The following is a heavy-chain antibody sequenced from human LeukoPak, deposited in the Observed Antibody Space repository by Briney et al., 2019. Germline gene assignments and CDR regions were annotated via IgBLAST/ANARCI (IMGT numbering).Heavy chain of an antibody. CDR1: GYTFTSYG. D-gene: IGHD3-22*01. CDR3: ARGASPYYYDSSGSEFDY. Sequence: ASVKVSCKASGYTFTSYGISWVRQAPGQGLEWMGWISAYNGNTNYAQKVQGRVTMTTDTSTSTAYMELRSLRSDDTAVYYCARGASPYYYDSSGSEFDYWGQGTLVTVSS. V-gene: IGHV1-18*01. CDR2: ISAYNGNT. J-gene: IGHJ4*02.